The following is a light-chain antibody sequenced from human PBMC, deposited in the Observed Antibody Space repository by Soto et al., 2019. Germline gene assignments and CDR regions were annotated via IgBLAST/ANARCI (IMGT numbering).Light chain of an antibody. J-gene: IGKJ4*01. CDR3: QQRSKWPLT. Sequence: EIVLTQSPGTLSLSPGERATLSCRASQSVSSSYLAWYQQKPGQAPRLLIHGASSRATGIPDRISGSGSGTDFTLTISRLEPEDFAVYYCQQRSKWPLTFGGGTKVDIK. V-gene: IGKV3D-20*02. CDR2: GAS. CDR1: QSVSSSY.